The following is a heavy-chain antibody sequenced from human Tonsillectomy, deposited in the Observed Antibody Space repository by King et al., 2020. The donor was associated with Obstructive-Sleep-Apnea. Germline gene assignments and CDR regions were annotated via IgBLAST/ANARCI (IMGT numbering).Heavy chain of an antibody. J-gene: IGHJ4*02. D-gene: IGHD3-3*01. CDR1: GFTFSGSA. Sequence: VQLVESGGGLVQPGGSLKLSCAASGFTFSGSAMHWVRQASGKGLEWVGGIRSEANSYATAYAASVKGGFTISRDDSKNTAYLQMNSLKTEDTAVYYCSSWDFWGGYANYWGQGTLVTVSS. CDR3: SSWDFWGGYANY. V-gene: IGHV3-73*01. CDR2: IRSEANSYAT.